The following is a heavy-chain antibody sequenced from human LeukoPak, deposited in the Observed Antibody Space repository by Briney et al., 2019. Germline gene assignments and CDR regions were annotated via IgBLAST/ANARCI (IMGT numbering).Heavy chain of an antibody. V-gene: IGHV4-39*01. J-gene: IGHJ4*02. CDR3: ASSITMSLFDY. D-gene: IGHD3-10*02. CDR1: GASMSNYY. CDR2: IYYSGST. Sequence: SETLSLTCNVSGASMSNYYWGWIRQPPGKGLEWIGNIYYSGSTYYNESLKSRVTISIDTSKNQFSLKLSSVTAADTAVYYCASSITMSLFDYWGQGTLVTVSS.